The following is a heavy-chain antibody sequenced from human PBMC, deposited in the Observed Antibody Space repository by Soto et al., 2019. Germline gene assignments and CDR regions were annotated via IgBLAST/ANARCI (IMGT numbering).Heavy chain of an antibody. CDR2: MYHSGIT. V-gene: IGHV4-61*01. D-gene: IGHD1-26*01. CDR3: AREDMSGTYYFGY. J-gene: IGHJ4*02. CDR1: GAPVSSETHV. Sequence: SSETLSLTCTVSGAPVSSETHVWTWIRQPPGKGLEWIGYMYHSGITNSNPALKSRVTLSVDKSRNQFSLSLNSVTAADTAVYYCAREDMSGTYYFGYRGPGTQVPVSS.